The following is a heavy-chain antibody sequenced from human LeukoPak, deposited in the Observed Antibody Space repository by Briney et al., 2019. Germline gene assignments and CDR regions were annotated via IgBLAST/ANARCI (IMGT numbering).Heavy chain of an antibody. V-gene: IGHV3-30*04. CDR2: ISYDGSDK. CDR3: ARARPSMWIDY. J-gene: IGHJ4*02. CDR1: GFTFSSYA. D-gene: IGHD5-12*01. Sequence: PGGSLRLSCAASGFTFSSYAMYWVRQAPGKGLEWVAVISYDGSDKFYADSVKGRFTISRDSSKNTLYLQMNNLRPEDTAVYYCARARPSMWIDYWGQGTLVTVSS.